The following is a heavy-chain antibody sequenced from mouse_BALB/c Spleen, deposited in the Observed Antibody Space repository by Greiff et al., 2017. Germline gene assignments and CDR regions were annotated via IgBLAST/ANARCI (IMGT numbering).Heavy chain of an antibody. D-gene: IGHD1-1*01. CDR1: GFAFSSYD. CDR2: ISSGGGST. V-gene: IGHV5-12-1*01. Sequence: DVQLVESGGGLVKPGGSLKLSCAASGFAFSSYDMSWVRQPPVKRLEWVAYISSGGGSTYYPDTVKGRCTISRDNAKNTLYLQMSSLKSEDTAMYYCARGGLFYCAMDYWGQGTSVTVSS. J-gene: IGHJ4*01. CDR3: ARGGLFYCAMDY.